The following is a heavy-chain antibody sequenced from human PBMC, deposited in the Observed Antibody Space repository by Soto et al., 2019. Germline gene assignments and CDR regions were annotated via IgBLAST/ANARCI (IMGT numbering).Heavy chain of an antibody. CDR2: IYSGGST. CDR3: ARGARAPGGGTY. D-gene: IGHD1-1*01. Sequence: EVQLVESGGGLVQPGGSLRLSCAASGFTVSSNYMSWVRQAPGKGLEWVSVIYSGGSTYYADSVKGRFTISRDNSKDTRDLQMNSLRAEDTAVYYCARGARAPGGGTYWGQGTLVTVSS. J-gene: IGHJ4*02. V-gene: IGHV3-66*01. CDR1: GFTVSSNY.